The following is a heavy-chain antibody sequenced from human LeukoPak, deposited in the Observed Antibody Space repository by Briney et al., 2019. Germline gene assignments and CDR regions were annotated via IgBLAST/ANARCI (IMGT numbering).Heavy chain of an antibody. V-gene: IGHV3-7*01. CDR2: INQDGSET. CDR1: GFTFRKYW. J-gene: IGHJ4*02. Sequence: GGSLRLSCAASGFTFRKYWMSWVRQAPGKGLEWVANINQDGSETYYADSVKGRFTISRDNSKNTLYLQMNSLRAEDTAVYYCARVNYYDSSGLFDYWGQGTLVTVSS. CDR3: ARVNYYDSSGLFDY. D-gene: IGHD3-22*01.